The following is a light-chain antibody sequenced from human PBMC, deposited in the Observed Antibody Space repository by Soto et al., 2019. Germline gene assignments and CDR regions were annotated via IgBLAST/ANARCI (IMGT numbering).Light chain of an antibody. V-gene: IGLV1-40*01. CDR3: QSYDSSLSGYV. CDR1: SSNIGAGYD. CDR2: GNN. J-gene: IGLJ1*01. Sequence: QSVLTQPPSVSGALGQRVTISCTGSSSNIGAGYDVNWYQQLPGTAPKLLIYGNNNRPSGVPDRFSGSKSGTSASLAITGLQAEDEADYYCQSYDSSLSGYVFGTGTKLTVL.